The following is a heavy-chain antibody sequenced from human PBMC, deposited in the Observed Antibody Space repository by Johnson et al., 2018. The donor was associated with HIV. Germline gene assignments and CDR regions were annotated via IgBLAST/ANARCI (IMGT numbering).Heavy chain of an antibody. D-gene: IGHD6-19*01. CDR2: INGNGGST. V-gene: IGHV3-20*04. Sequence: VQLVESGGGVVRPGGSLRLSCAASGFAFHDRGMSWVRQAPGKGLEWVSGINGNGGSTAYADSVKGRFTISRDNAKNTLYLQMNSLRVEDTAVYYCARAIDQGYSSGWSSDVYDIWGQGTMVTVSA. CDR3: ARAIDQGYSSGWSSDVYDI. CDR1: GFAFHDRG. J-gene: IGHJ3*02.